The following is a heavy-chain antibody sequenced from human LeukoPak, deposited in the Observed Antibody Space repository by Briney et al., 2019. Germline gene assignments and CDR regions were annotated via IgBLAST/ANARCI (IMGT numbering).Heavy chain of an antibody. CDR2: ISGSGGST. CDR1: GFTFSSYA. V-gene: IGHV3-23*01. D-gene: IGHD2-2*01. CDR3: WGYCSSTSCPPHTDY. Sequence: GGSLRLSCAASGFTFSSYAMSWVRQAPGKGLEWVSAISGSGGSTYYADSVKGRFTISRDNSKNTLYLQMNSLRAEDTAVYYCWGYCSSTSCPPHTDYWGQGTLVTVSS. J-gene: IGHJ4*02.